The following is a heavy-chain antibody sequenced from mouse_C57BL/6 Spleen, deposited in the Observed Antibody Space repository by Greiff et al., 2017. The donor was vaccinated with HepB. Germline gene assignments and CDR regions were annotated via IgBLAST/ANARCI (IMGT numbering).Heavy chain of an antibody. J-gene: IGHJ1*03. CDR1: GFTFSDYG. CDR3: ARPIATVRYFDV. CDR2: ISSGSSTI. Sequence: EVMLVESGGGLVKPGGSLKLSCAASGFTFSDYGMHWVRQAPEKGLEWVAYISSGSSTIYYADTVKGRFTISRDNTKNTLFLPMTSRRSEDTAMYYCARPIATVRYFDVWGTGTTVTVSS. V-gene: IGHV5-17*01. D-gene: IGHD1-1*01.